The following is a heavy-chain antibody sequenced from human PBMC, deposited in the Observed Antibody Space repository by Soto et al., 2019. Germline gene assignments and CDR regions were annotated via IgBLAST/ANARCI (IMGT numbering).Heavy chain of an antibody. J-gene: IGHJ4*02. D-gene: IGHD1-26*01. V-gene: IGHV4-59*01. CDR2: IYASGSP. Sequence: SETLSLTCTISGGSISVYYWSWVRQPPGHELEWIGYIYASGSPYYNPSLRSRVTISADTSKNQISLKLTSPTAADTAVYYCARGVGSSPPRYWGRGTLVTAPQ. CDR3: ARGVGSSPPRY. CDR1: GGSISVYY.